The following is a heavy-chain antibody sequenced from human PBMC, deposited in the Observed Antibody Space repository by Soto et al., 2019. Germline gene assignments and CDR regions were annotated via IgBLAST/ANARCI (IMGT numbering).Heavy chain of an antibody. Sequence: PGGSLRLSCAASGVAFSSYAMSWVLQAPGKGLEGVSAISGSGGSTYYADSVKGRFTISRDNSKNTLYLQMNSLRAEDTAVSYCAKYRSENQPHPVAFDIWGQGTMVTVS. CDR3: AKYRSENQPHPVAFDI. J-gene: IGHJ3*02. CDR1: GVAFSSYA. D-gene: IGHD2-2*01. CDR2: ISGSGGST. V-gene: IGHV3-23*01.